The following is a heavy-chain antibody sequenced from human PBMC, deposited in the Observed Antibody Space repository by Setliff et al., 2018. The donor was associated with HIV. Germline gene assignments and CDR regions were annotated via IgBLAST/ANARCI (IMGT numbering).Heavy chain of an antibody. J-gene: IGHJ5*02. D-gene: IGHD4-4*01. CDR1: GGSFSGYY. CDR2: MIYGGDT. CDR3: ARPYSGRGGGAWFDP. V-gene: IGHV4-34*12. Sequence: LSLTCAVYGGSFSGYYWSWIRQPPGKGLEWIGSMIYGGDTFYNPPLKSRVTISVDTSKSQVSLGLISVTAADTSVYYCARPYSGRGGGAWFDPWGQGILVTVSS.